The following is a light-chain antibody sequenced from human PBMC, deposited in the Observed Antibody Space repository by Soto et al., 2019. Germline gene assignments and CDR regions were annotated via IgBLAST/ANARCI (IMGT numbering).Light chain of an antibody. CDR3: QSYDSSLSGWV. CDR2: GNS. CDR1: SSNIGAGYD. J-gene: IGLJ3*02. Sequence: QAVVTQPPSVSGAPGQRVTISCTGSSSNIGAGYDVHWYQQLPGTAPKLLISGNSNRPSGVPDRFSGSKSGTSASLAITGVQAEDEADYYCQSYDSSLSGWVFGGGTKVTVL. V-gene: IGLV1-40*01.